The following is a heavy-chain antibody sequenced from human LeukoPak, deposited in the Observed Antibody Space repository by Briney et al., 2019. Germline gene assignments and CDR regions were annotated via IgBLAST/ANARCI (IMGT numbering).Heavy chain of an antibody. D-gene: IGHD2-2*01. CDR1: GGILSKWS. V-gene: IGHV1-69*05. Sequence: ASVKVSCKASGGILSKWSISWVRQAPGQGLEWMGGIIPIFGTANYAQKFQGRVTITTDESTSTAYMELSSLRSEDTAVYYCARVTSSTSYYFDYWGQGTLVTVSS. CDR3: ARVTSSTSYYFDY. J-gene: IGHJ4*02. CDR2: IIPIFGTA.